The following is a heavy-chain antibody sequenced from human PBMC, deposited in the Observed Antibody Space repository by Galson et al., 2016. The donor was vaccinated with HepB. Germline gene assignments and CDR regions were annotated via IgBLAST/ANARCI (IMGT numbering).Heavy chain of an antibody. D-gene: IGHD3-10*01. J-gene: IGHJ6*02. V-gene: IGHV4-59*08. CDR2: IYYNGNT. CDR3: AKTANLLYSSEPIILYAMDV. Sequence: ETLFLTCTVSGGSISAFWWTWIRQPPGKGLEWIGHIYYNGNTNYNPSLKGRLSITVDTSKNVLSLKLSFVTAADTAVYYCAKTANLLYSSEPIILYAMDVWGQGTSVTVSS. CDR1: GGSISAFW.